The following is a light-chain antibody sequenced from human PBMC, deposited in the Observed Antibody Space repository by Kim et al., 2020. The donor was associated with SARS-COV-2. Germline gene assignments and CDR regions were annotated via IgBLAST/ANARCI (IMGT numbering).Light chain of an antibody. CDR3: QVLDSSTTWV. CDR2: RDT. Sequence: SYELTQPLSVSVALGQTARITCGGNNIGSKNVHWYQQKPGQAPVLVIYRDTNRPSGIPERFSGSNSGNTATLTISRAQAGDEADYYCQVLDSSTTWVFGGGTQLTVL. V-gene: IGLV3-9*01. J-gene: IGLJ3*02. CDR1: NIGSKN.